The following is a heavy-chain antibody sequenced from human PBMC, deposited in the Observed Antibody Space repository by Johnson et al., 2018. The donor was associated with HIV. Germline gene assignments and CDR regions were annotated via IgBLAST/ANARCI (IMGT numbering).Heavy chain of an antibody. CDR1: GFTFSSYA. CDR2: ISGSGGSP. CDR3: AKTYYYYSSGSLDAFDI. D-gene: IGHD3-22*01. J-gene: IGHJ3*02. V-gene: IGHV3-23*04. Sequence: VQLVESGGGLVQPGGSLRLSCAASGFTFSSYAMSWVRQAPGKGLEWVSAISGSGGSPYYADSVKGRFTISRDNSKNTLYLQMKSLRAEDTAVEYGAKTYYYYSSGSLDAFDIWGQGTMVTVSA.